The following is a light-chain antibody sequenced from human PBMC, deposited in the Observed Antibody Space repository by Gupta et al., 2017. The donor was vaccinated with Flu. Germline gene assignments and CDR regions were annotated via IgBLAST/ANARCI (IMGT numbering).Light chain of an antibody. Sequence: SPSSLSASVGDRVTITCRASQSINTYLNWYQQKPGKAPKLLIYAASNLQSGVPSRFSGSGSGTDFTLTISSLQPEDFATYSCQQSYTTPTFGGGTKVEIK. V-gene: IGKV1-39*01. CDR3: QQSYTTPT. CDR2: AAS. J-gene: IGKJ4*01. CDR1: QSINTY.